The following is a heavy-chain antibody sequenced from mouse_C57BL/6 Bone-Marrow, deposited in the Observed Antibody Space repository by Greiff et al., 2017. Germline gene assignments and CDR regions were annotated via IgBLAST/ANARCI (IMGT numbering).Heavy chain of an antibody. Sequence: DVHLVESGGGLVKPGGSLKLSCAASGFTFSDYGMHWVRQAPEKGLEWFAYISSGSSTIYYADTVKGRFTISRDNAKNTLFLQMTSLRSEDTAMYYCARTLYGSTLYYFDYWGQGTTLTVSS. CDR2: ISSGSSTI. CDR1: GFTFSDYG. V-gene: IGHV5-17*01. CDR3: ARTLYGSTLYYFDY. D-gene: IGHD1-1*01. J-gene: IGHJ2*01.